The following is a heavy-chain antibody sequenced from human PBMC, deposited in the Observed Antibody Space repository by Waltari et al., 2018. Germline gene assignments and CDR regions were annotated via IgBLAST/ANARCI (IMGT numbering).Heavy chain of an antibody. CDR1: GFTFSSYW. Sequence: EVQLGESVGVLVQPGGSLRLSCAASGFTFSSYWMHWVRQAPGKGLVWVSRINSDGSSTSYADSVKGRFTISRDNAKNTLYLQMNSLRAEDTAVYYCARDRSGGSWGVDNWFDPWGQGTLVTVSS. CDR3: ARDRSGGSWGVDNWFDP. J-gene: IGHJ5*02. D-gene: IGHD2-15*01. CDR2: INSDGSST. V-gene: IGHV3-74*01.